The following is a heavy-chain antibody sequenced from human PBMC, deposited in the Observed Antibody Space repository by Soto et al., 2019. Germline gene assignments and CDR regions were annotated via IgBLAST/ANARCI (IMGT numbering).Heavy chain of an antibody. V-gene: IGHV1-46*01. CDR1: GYTFTSYY. Sequence: ASVKVSCKASGYTFTSYYMHWVRQAPGQGLEWMGIINPSGGSTSYAQKFQGRVTMTRDTSTSTVYMELSSLRSEDTAVYYCARSSRGYYNYYYYGMDVWGQGTTVTVSS. D-gene: IGHD3-3*01. CDR3: ARSSRGYYNYYYYGMDV. CDR2: INPSGGST. J-gene: IGHJ6*02.